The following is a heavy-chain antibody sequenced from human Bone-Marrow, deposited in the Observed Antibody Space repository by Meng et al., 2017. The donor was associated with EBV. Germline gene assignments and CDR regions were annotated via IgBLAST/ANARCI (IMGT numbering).Heavy chain of an antibody. CDR1: GGSISSDNW. Sequence: QVQLQDAGPALVKSSGTLSLTGGVSGGSISSDNWWTWVRQPPGKGLEWVGEIHHGGSTNYNPSLKSRVTISLDKSKNQFSLRLTSVTAADTAVYYCSIIIYGSGLNSWFDPWGQGTLVTVSS. D-gene: IGHD3-10*01. V-gene: IGHV4-4*02. J-gene: IGHJ5*02. CDR2: IHHGGST. CDR3: SIIIYGSGLNSWFDP.